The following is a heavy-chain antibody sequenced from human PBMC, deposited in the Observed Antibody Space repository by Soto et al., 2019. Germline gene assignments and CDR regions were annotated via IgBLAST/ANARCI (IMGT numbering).Heavy chain of an antibody. CDR3: ARDRSGSYYAFFDY. J-gene: IGHJ4*02. D-gene: IGHD1-26*01. V-gene: IGHV3-30-3*01. CDR1: GFTFSSYA. CDR2: ISYDGSNK. Sequence: GGSLRLSCAASGFTFSSYAMHWVRQAPGKGLEWVAVISYDGSNKYYADSVKGRFTISRDNSKNTLYLQMNSLRAEDTAVYYCARDRSGSYYAFFDYWGQGTLVTVSS.